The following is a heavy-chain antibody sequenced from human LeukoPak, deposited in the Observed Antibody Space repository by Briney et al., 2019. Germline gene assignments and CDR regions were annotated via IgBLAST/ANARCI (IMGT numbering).Heavy chain of an antibody. CDR1: GFSFDDYG. CDR3: VRGDYSNFDY. J-gene: IGHJ4*02. D-gene: IGHD2-2*01. CDR2: INWNGGST. V-gene: IGHV3-20*01. Sequence: GGSLRLSCAASGFSFDDYGMSWVRQAPGKGLEWVSGINWNGGSTGYADSVKGRFTISRDNAKNSLYLQMNSLRAEDTALYHCVRGDYSNFDYWGQGTLVTVSS.